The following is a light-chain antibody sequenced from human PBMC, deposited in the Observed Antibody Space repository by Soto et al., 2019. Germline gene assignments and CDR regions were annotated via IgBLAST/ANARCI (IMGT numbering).Light chain of an antibody. Sequence: SALTQPPSVSGSPGQSVTISCTGTSSDVGKYDRVSWYQQPPGTAPKLIIYEVTNRPSGVPARFSGSKSGNTASLTISGLQAEDEADYYCSSYTSTSRYVFAAGTKVTVL. V-gene: IGLV2-18*02. CDR3: SSYTSTSRYV. CDR1: SSDVGKYDR. CDR2: EVT. J-gene: IGLJ1*01.